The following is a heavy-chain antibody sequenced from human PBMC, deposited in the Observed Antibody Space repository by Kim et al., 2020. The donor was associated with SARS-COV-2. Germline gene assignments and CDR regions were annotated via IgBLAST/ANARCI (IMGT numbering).Heavy chain of an antibody. CDR3: ASGSEIHKSEYYFDY. D-gene: IGHD3-10*01. Sequence: ASVKVSCKASGYTFTSYAMHWVRQAPGQRLEWMGWINAGNGNTKYSQKFQGRVTITRDTSASTAYMELSSLRSEDTAVYYCASGSEIHKSEYYFDYWGQGTLVTVSS. V-gene: IGHV1-3*01. J-gene: IGHJ4*02. CDR1: GYTFTSYA. CDR2: INAGNGNT.